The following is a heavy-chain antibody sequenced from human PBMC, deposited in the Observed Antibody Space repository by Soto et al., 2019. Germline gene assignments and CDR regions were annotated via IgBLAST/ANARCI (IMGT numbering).Heavy chain of an antibody. J-gene: IGHJ3*02. CDR1: GLTFTSSA. V-gene: IGHV1-58*01. CDR3: AASFINSGSYYEIAFDI. CDR2: IVVGSGNT. D-gene: IGHD1-26*01. Sequence: SVKVSCKASGLTFTSSAVQWLRQARGQRLEWIGWIVVGSGNTNYAQKFQERVTITRDMSTSTAYMELSSLRSEDTAVYYCAASFINSGSYYEIAFDIWGQGTMVTVSS.